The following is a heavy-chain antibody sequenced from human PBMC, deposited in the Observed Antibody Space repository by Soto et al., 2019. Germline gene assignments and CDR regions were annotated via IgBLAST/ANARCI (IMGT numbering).Heavy chain of an antibody. CDR2: ISWNSGSI. Sequence: EVQLVESGGGLVQPGRSLRLSCAASGFTFDDYAMHWVRQAPGKGLEWVSGISWNSGSIGYADSVKGRFTISRDNAKSSLYLQMNSLRAEVTALYYWAPDSTLGGWGCMDVWGQGTTVTVSS. J-gene: IGHJ6*02. CDR1: GFTFDDYA. V-gene: IGHV3-9*01. CDR3: APDSTLGGWGCMDV. D-gene: IGHD3-16*01.